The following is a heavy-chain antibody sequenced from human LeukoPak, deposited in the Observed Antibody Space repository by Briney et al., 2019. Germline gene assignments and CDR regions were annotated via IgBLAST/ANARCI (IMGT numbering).Heavy chain of an antibody. V-gene: IGHV3-7*03. D-gene: IGHD1-26*01. J-gene: IGHJ4*02. CDR3: ARDHSFDY. CDR2: IKQDGSEK. CDR1: GFIFSDYW. Sequence: GGSLRLSCAASGFIFSDYWMSWVRQAPGKGLEWVANIKQDGSEKYYVDSVKGRFTISRDNTKNSLYLQMDSLRAEDTAIYYCARDHSFDYWGQGTLVTVSS.